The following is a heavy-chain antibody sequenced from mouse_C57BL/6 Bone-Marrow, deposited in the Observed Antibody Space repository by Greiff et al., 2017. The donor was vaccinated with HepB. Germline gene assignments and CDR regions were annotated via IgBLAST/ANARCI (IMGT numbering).Heavy chain of an antibody. CDR1: GYAFSSYW. Sequence: QVQLQQSGAELVKPGASVKISCKASGYAFSSYWMNWVKQRPGKGLEWIGQIYPGDGDTTSNGKFKGKATLTADKSSSTAYMQLSSLTSEDSAVYFCAREGYYGSSYGYFDVWGTGTTVTVSS. CDR2: IYPGDGDT. V-gene: IGHV1-80*01. CDR3: AREGYYGSSYGYFDV. D-gene: IGHD1-1*01. J-gene: IGHJ1*03.